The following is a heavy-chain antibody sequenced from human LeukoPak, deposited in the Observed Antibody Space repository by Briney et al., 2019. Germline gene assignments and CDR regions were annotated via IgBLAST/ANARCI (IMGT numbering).Heavy chain of an antibody. V-gene: IGHV4-34*01. CDR3: ARVVTAIHYYFDY. CDR1: GGSFSGYY. D-gene: IGHD2-21*02. J-gene: IGHJ4*02. Sequence: SETLSLTCAVYGGSFSGYYWSWIRQPPGKGLEWIGEINHSGSTNYNPSLKSRVTISVDTSKNQFSLKLSSVTAADTAVYYCARVVTAIHYYFDYWGQGTLVTVSS. CDR2: INHSGST.